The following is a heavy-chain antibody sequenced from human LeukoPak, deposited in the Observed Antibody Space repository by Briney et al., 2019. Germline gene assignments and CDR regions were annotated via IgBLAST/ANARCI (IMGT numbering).Heavy chain of an antibody. Sequence: SQTLSLTCAISGDSVSSNSAAWNWIRQSPSRGLEWLRRTYYRSKWYNDYAVSVKSRITINPDTSKNQFSLQLNSVTPEDTAVYYCARTTRYGPYYYYGMDVWGQGTTVTVSS. CDR1: GDSVSSNSAA. J-gene: IGHJ6*02. D-gene: IGHD5-18*01. CDR2: TYYRSKWYN. CDR3: ARTTRYGPYYYYGMDV. V-gene: IGHV6-1*01.